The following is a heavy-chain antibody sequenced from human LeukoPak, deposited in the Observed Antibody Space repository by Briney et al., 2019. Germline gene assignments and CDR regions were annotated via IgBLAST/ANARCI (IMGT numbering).Heavy chain of an antibody. CDR3: ARADYSNYGDAFDI. CDR2: IYYSGST. J-gene: IGHJ3*02. CDR1: GGSVSSGSYY. D-gene: IGHD4-11*01. V-gene: IGHV4-61*01. Sequence: SETLSLTCTVSGGSVSSGSYYWSWIRQPPGKGLEWFGYIYYSGSTNYNPSLKSRVTISVGTSKNQFSLKLSSVTAADTAVYYCARADYSNYGDAFDIWGQGTMVTVSS.